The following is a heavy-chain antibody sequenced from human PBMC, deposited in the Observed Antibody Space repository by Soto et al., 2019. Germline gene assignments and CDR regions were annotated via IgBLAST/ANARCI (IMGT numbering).Heavy chain of an antibody. J-gene: IGHJ5*02. CDR1: GGSISSYY. CDR2: IYYSGST. Sequence: NPSETLSLTCTVSGGSISSYYWSWIRQPPGKGLEWIGYIYYSGSTNYNPSLKSRVTISVDTSKNQFSLKLSSVTAADTAVYYCAREVGRLSWFDPWGQGTLVTVSS. CDR3: AREVGRLSWFDP. D-gene: IGHD6-25*01. V-gene: IGHV4-59*01.